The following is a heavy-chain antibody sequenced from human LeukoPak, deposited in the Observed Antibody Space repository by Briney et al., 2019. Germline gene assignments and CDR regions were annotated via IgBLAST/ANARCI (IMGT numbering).Heavy chain of an antibody. CDR3: ARAVPYSSGWYGDYYYYGMDV. CDR1: GYTFTSYY. CDR2: INPSGGST. D-gene: IGHD6-19*01. Sequence: ASVKVSCKASGYTFTSYYMHWVRQAPGQGLEWMGIINPSGGSTSYAQKFQGRVTMTRDTSTSTVYMELSSLRSEDTAVYCCARAVPYSSGWYGDYYYYGMDVWGQGTTVTVSS. J-gene: IGHJ6*02. V-gene: IGHV1-46*01.